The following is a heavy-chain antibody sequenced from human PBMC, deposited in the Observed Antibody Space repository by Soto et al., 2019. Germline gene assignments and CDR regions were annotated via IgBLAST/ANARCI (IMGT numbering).Heavy chain of an antibody. CDR1: GFTFSSYG. Sequence: QVQLVESGGGVVQPGRSLRLSCAVSGFTFSSYGMNWVRQAPGKGLEWVAAIYYDGSNKYYADSVRGRFTISRDNFKNTLNLHMHSLRAEDTAVYYCARDRKDDSSGYYAGFDYWGQGNLVTVSS. J-gene: IGHJ4*02. D-gene: IGHD3-22*01. CDR2: IYYDGSNK. V-gene: IGHV3-33*01. CDR3: ARDRKDDSSGYYAGFDY.